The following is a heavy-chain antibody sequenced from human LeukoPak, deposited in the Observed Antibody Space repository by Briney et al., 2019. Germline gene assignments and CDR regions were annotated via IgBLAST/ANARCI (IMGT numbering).Heavy chain of an antibody. Sequence: PSETLSLTCIVSGYSMSSGFNWSWIRQPPGKGLEWIGEINHSGSTNYNPSLKSRVTISVDTSKNQFSLKLSSVTAADTAVYYCARGLEAAAGIWGQGTLVTVSS. J-gene: IGHJ4*02. V-gene: IGHV4-34*01. D-gene: IGHD6-13*01. CDR2: INHSGST. CDR3: ARGLEAAAGI. CDR1: GYSMSSGFN.